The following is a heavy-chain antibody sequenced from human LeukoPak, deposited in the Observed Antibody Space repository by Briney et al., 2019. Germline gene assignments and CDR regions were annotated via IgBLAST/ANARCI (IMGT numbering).Heavy chain of an antibody. CDR1: GFTFSGYA. V-gene: IGHV3-23*01. Sequence: PGGSLRLSCAASGFTFSGYAMTWVRQAPGKGLEWVSAISASGGSTYYADSVKGRFTISRDNSKNTLYLQMNSLRAEDTAVYYCAKDRVLRYFDWLFDLDYWGQGTLVTVSS. J-gene: IGHJ4*02. D-gene: IGHD3-9*01. CDR2: ISASGGST. CDR3: AKDRVLRYFDWLFDLDY.